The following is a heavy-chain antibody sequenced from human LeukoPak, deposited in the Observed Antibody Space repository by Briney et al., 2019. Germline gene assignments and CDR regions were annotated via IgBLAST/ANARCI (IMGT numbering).Heavy chain of an antibody. CDR1: GYSFDYYW. Sequence: GASLQISCKASGYSFDYYWIAWVRQLPGKGLEWMGIIYPDDSDSTYSPSFQGQVTISVDKSISTAYLQWSSLKASDTAIYYCARRDFTSEHFDYWGQGTLVTLSS. V-gene: IGHV5-51*01. D-gene: IGHD1-14*01. CDR2: IYPDDSDS. J-gene: IGHJ4*02. CDR3: ARRDFTSEHFDY.